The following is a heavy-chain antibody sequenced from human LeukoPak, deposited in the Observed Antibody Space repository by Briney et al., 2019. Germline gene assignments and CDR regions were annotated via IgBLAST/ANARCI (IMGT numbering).Heavy chain of an antibody. J-gene: IGHJ6*03. CDR2: INHSGST. D-gene: IGHD3-3*01. CDR3: ARYVRRIPIFGVVTNMDV. CDR1: GGSFSGYY. V-gene: IGHV4-34*01. Sequence: SETLSLTCAVYGGSFSGYYWSWIRQPPGKGLEWIGEINHSGSTNYNPSLKSRVTISVDTSKNQFSLKLSSVTAADTAVYYCARYVRRIPIFGVVTNMDVWGKGTTVTVSS.